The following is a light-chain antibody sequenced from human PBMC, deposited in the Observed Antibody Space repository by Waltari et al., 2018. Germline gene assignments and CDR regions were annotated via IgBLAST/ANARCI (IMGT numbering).Light chain of an antibody. V-gene: IGLV3-21*04. CDR2: YDS. J-gene: IGLJ7*01. CDR3: HVWDSYSDHAV. Sequence: SYVLTQPPSVSVAPGKTATITFGGNNIRSKSVHWYQQKPGQAPVLVMYYDSDRPSGTPERFSGSNSGNTATLTISRVEAGDEADYYCHVWDSYSDHAVFGGGTQLTVL. CDR1: NIRSKS.